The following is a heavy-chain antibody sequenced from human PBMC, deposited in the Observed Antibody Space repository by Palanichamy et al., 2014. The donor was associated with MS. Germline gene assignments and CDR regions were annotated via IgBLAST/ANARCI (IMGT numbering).Heavy chain of an antibody. D-gene: IGHD6-19*01. CDR1: GYTFTTFG. CDR3: VRGRGAVAGFFDY. V-gene: IGHV1-18*04. J-gene: IGHJ4*02. Sequence: VHLVQSGAEVKEPGASVKVSCRASGYTFTTFGISWVRQAPGQGLEWMGWISPDNGGTNHAQKYQGRVFMTTDTSTGTAYMELRSLRSDDTAVYYCVRGRGAVAGFFDYWGQGTLVTVSS. CDR2: ISPDNGGT.